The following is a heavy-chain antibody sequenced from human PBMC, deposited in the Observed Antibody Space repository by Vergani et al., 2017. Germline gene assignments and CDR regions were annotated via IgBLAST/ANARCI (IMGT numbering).Heavy chain of an antibody. Sequence: QMQLVQSGPEVKKPGTSVKVSCKASGFTFTSSAVQWVRQARGQRLEWIGWIVVGSGNTNYEQKFQERVTITRDMSTSTAYMELSSLRSEDTAVYYCAAGDFRAYMDVWGKGTTVTVSS. V-gene: IGHV1-58*01. J-gene: IGHJ6*03. CDR1: GFTFTSSA. CDR2: IVVGSGNT. CDR3: AAGDFRAYMDV. D-gene: IGHD1-26*01.